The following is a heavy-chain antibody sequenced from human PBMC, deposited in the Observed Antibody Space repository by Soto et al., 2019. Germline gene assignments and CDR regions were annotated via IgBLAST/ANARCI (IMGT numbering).Heavy chain of an antibody. CDR3: ARDRSLTYYYGSGSYYWDY. V-gene: IGHV3-7*01. CDR1: GFTFSSYW. CDR2: IKQDGSEK. Sequence: EVQLVESGGGLVQPGGSLRLSCAASGFTFSSYWMSWVRQAPGKGLEWVANIKQDGSEKYYVDSVKGRFTISRDNAKNSLYLQMNSLRAEDTAVYYCARDRSLTYYYGSGSYYWDYWGQGTLVTVSS. J-gene: IGHJ4*02. D-gene: IGHD3-10*01.